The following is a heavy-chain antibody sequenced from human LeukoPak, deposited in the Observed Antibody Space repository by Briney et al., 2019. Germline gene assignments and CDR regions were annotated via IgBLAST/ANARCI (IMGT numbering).Heavy chain of an antibody. CDR3: GRTSGGPEY. CDR1: GFTLSNYW. CDR2: VKGDGSIT. Sequence: GGSLRLSCAASGFTLSNYWMHWVRQAPGKGLVWVSRVKGDGSITAYADSVKGRFTISRDIAKNTVYLQMNSLGVDDTAVYYCGRTSGGPEYWGQGTLVTVSS. J-gene: IGHJ4*02. D-gene: IGHD2-15*01. V-gene: IGHV3-74*01.